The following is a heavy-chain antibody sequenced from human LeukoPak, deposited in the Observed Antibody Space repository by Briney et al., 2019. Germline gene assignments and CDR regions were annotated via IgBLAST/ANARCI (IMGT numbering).Heavy chain of an antibody. Sequence: SETLSLTCAVSGGSISSSYWWTWVRQPPGKGLEWIGEIYHSESANYNPSLQSRVTISVDKSKNHFSLKVSSVTAADTAVYYCARVGTVTTTGFDYWGQGTLVTVSS. V-gene: IGHV4-4*02. CDR1: GGSISSSYW. D-gene: IGHD4-17*01. CDR2: IYHSESA. J-gene: IGHJ4*02. CDR3: ARVGTVTTTGFDY.